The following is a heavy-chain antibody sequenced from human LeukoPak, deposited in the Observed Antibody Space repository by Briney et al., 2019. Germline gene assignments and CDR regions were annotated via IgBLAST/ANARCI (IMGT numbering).Heavy chain of an antibody. J-gene: IGHJ4*02. CDR3: VKDLSYESSGSFFDY. CDR2: ISWNGTT. Sequence: PGGSLRLSCAASGFTFEDYTMHWVRQVPGKTLEWVSLISWNGTTYYTESVKGRFTISRDNNQDSPYLRMDTLRSEDTAFYYCVKDLSYESSGSFFDYWGQGTLVTVSS. D-gene: IGHD3-22*01. V-gene: IGHV3-43*01. CDR1: GFTFEDYT.